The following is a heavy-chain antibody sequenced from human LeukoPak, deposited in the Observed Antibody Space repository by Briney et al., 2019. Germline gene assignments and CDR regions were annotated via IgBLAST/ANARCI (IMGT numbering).Heavy chain of an antibody. CDR2: INHSGST. V-gene: IGHV4-34*01. J-gene: IGHJ4*02. D-gene: IGHD1-26*01. CDR1: GESFSGYY. CDR3: ARGHEEWEVLQRAVHFDL. Sequence: PSETLSLTCAVYGESFSGYYWSWIRQPPGKGLEWIGEINHSGSTNYNPSLKSRVTMLVDASKNQFSLRLSSVSAADTAVYFCARGHEEWEVLQRAVHFDLWGQGSLVTVSS.